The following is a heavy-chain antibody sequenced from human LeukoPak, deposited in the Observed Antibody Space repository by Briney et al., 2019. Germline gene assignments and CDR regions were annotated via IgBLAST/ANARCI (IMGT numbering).Heavy chain of an antibody. D-gene: IGHD2-2*01. CDR2: INSDGSST. CDR3: ASSPSWQSGMDV. J-gene: IGHJ6*02. V-gene: IGHV3-74*01. Sequence: PGGSLRLSCAASGFTFSSYWMHWVRQAPGKGLVWVSRINSDGSSTSYAASVKGRFTISRDNAKNTLYLQMNSLRAEDTAVYYCASSPSWQSGMDVWGQGTTVTVSS. CDR1: GFTFSSYW.